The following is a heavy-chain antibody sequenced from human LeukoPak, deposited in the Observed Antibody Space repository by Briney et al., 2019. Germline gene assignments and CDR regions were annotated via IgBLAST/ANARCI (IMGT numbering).Heavy chain of an antibody. Sequence: SETLSLTCTVSGGFISSYYWSWFRQPPGKGLEWIGYIHYSGSTNYNASLKSRVSISVDTSKNQLSLKLSSVTAADTAVYYCARRDSTGYYQYWGQGTLVTVSS. CDR3: ARRDSTGYYQY. CDR2: IHYSGST. V-gene: IGHV4-59*01. CDR1: GGFISSYY. D-gene: IGHD3-22*01. J-gene: IGHJ4*02.